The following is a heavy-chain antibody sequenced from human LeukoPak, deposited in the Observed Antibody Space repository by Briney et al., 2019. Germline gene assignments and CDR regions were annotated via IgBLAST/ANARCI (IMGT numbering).Heavy chain of an antibody. V-gene: IGHV4-30-2*01. D-gene: IGHD3-22*01. CDR1: GGSISSGGYS. CDR3: ARAPFYYDISGYYYDY. CDR2: IYHSGST. J-gene: IGHJ4*02. Sequence: SETLSLTCAVSGGSISSGGYSWSWIRQPPGKGLEWIGYIYHSGSTYYNPSLKSRVTMSVDRPKNQFSLKLSSVTAADTAVYYCARAPFYYDISGYYYDYWGQGTLVTVSS.